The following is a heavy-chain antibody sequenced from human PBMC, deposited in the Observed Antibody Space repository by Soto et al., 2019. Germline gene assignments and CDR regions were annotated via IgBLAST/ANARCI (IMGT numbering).Heavy chain of an antibody. CDR1: GYTFTGYY. V-gene: IGHV1-2*02. CDR3: ARGEYYDSLARIRL. Sequence: ASVKVSCKASGYTFTGYYMHWVRQAPGQGLEWMGWINPNSGGTNYAQKFQGRVTMTRDTSISTAYMELSRLRSDDTAVYYCARGEYYDSLARIRLWGQGTLVTVSS. D-gene: IGHD3-9*01. J-gene: IGHJ4*02. CDR2: INPNSGGT.